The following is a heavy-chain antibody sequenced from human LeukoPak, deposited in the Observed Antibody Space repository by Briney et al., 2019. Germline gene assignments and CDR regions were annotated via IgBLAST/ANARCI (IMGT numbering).Heavy chain of an antibody. J-gene: IGHJ4*02. V-gene: IGHV3-21*01. CDR3: ARGGGYSYATFFDY. D-gene: IGHD5-18*01. Sequence: GGSLRLSCAASGFNVRSYSMNWVRQAPGKGLEWVSSITSSRYIYDADSVKGRFIISRDNAKNSLYLQMDSLRAEDTAVYYCARGGGYSYATFFDYWGQGSLVTVSS. CDR1: GFNVRSYS. CDR2: ITSSRYI.